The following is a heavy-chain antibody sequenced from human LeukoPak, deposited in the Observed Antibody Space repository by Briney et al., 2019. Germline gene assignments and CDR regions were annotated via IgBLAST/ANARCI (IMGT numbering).Heavy chain of an antibody. V-gene: IGHV4-59*08. D-gene: IGHD1-1*01. Sequence: PSETLSLTCTVSGGSISSYYWSWIRQPPGKGLEWIGYIYYSGTTNYNPSLKSRVTISVDTSKNQFSLQLSSVTAADTAVYFCARYWSRFDYWGQGTLVTVSS. CDR1: GGSISSYY. CDR2: IYYSGTT. CDR3: ARYWSRFDY. J-gene: IGHJ4*02.